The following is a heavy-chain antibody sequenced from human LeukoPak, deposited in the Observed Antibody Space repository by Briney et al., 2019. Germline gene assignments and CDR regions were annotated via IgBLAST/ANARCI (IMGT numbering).Heavy chain of an antibody. CDR3: TTSGKYYDFWSGLTFYYMDV. V-gene: IGHV3-15*01. CDR2: IKSKTDGGTT. CDR1: GLTFSNAW. Sequence: GGSLRLSCAASGLTFSNAWMSWVRQAPGKGPEWVGRIKSKTDGGTTDYAAPVKGRFTISRDDSKNTLYLQMSSLKTEDTAVYYCTTSGKYYDFWSGLTFYYMDVWGKGTTVTVSS. D-gene: IGHD3-3*01. J-gene: IGHJ6*03.